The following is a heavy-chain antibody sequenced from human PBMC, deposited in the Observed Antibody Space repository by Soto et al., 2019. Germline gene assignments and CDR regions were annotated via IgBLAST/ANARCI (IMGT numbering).Heavy chain of an antibody. CDR2: ISYDGSNK. CDR1: GFTFSSYG. Sequence: QVQLVESGGGVVQPGRSLRLSCAASGFTFSSYGMHWVRQAPGKGLEWVAVISYDGSNKYYADSVKGRFTISRDNSKNPLYLQMNSLRAEDTAVYYCAKAYYDYIWGSYLGAFDIWGQGTMVTVSS. D-gene: IGHD3-16*01. CDR3: AKAYYDYIWGSYLGAFDI. V-gene: IGHV3-30*18. J-gene: IGHJ3*02.